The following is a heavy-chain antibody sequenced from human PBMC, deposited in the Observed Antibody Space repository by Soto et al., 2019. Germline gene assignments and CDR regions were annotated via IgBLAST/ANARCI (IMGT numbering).Heavy chain of an antibody. J-gene: IGHJ4*02. CDR3: ARGGPTMVRGVAVYVY. V-gene: IGHV1-3*01. CDR2: INAGNGNT. Sequence: ASVKVSCKASGYTFTSYAMHWVRQAPGQRLEWMGWINAGNGNTKYSQKFQGRVTITRDTSASTAYMELSSLRSEDTAVYYCARGGPTMVRGVAVYVYWGQGTLVTVSS. D-gene: IGHD3-10*01. CDR1: GYTFTSYA.